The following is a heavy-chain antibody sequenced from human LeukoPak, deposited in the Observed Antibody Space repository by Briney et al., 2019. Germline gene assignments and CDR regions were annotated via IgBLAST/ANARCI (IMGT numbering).Heavy chain of an antibody. V-gene: IGHV1-69*13. Sequence: ASVKVSCKASGGTFSSYAISWVRQAPGQGLEWMGGIIPIFGTANYAQEFQGRVTITADESTSTAYMELSSLRSEDTAVYYCARREVVVVAASYAFDIWGQGTMVTVSS. CDR3: ARREVVVVAASYAFDI. J-gene: IGHJ3*02. CDR2: IIPIFGTA. CDR1: GGTFSSYA. D-gene: IGHD2-15*01.